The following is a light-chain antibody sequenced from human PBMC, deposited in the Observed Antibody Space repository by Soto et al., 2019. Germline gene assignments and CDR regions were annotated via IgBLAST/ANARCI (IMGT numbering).Light chain of an antibody. CDR2: EVT. V-gene: IGLV2-14*02. Sequence: QSVLTQPASVSGSPAQSITISCTGSSSDVGNYNLVSWYQQHPGKAPKLMIYEVTNRPSGVSNRFSGSKSGNTASLTISGLQAEDEADYYCSSFSSDSTPLVFGGGTKVTVL. CDR3: SSFSSDSTPLV. CDR1: SSDVGNYNL. J-gene: IGLJ2*01.